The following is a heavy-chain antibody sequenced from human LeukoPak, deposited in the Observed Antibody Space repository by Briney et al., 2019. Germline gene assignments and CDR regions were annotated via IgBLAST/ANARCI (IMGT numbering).Heavy chain of an antibody. Sequence: QPGGSLRLSCAASGFTFSSYAMSWVRQAPGKGLEWVSAISGSGGSTYYADSVKGRFTISRDNSKNTLYLQMNSLRAEDTAVYYCVTKSSGYWETASPFDYWGQGTLVTVSS. J-gene: IGHJ4*02. CDR3: VTKSSGYWETASPFDY. CDR1: GFTFSSYA. V-gene: IGHV3-23*01. CDR2: ISGSGGST. D-gene: IGHD3-22*01.